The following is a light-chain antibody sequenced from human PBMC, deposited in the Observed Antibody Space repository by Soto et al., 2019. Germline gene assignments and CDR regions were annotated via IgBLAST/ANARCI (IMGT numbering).Light chain of an antibody. Sequence: DIQMTQSPSSVSASVGDRVTITCRASQGISSWLGWYQQKPGKAPKLLIYAASNLQGGVPSRFSGSGSETHFTLTINSLQPEDFATYYCQQTNSFPLTFGGGTKWIS. V-gene: IGKV1-12*01. CDR1: QGISSW. CDR3: QQTNSFPLT. J-gene: IGKJ4*01. CDR2: AAS.